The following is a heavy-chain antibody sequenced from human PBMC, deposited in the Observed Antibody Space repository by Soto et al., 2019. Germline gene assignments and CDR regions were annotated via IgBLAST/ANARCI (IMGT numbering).Heavy chain of an antibody. CDR3: AKLGDGYNSLLDY. D-gene: IGHD1-1*01. J-gene: IGHJ4*02. CDR2: ISGSGGST. Sequence: AGGSLRLSCAASGFTFSSYAMSWVRQAPGKGLEWVSAISGSGGSTYYADSVKGRFTISRDNSKNTLYLQMNSLRAEDTAVYYCAKLGDGYNSLLDYWGQGTLVTVSS. CDR1: GFTFSSYA. V-gene: IGHV3-23*01.